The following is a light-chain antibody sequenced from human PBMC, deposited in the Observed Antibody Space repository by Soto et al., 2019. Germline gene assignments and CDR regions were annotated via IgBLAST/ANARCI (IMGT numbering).Light chain of an antibody. J-gene: IGKJ1*01. CDR2: WAS. V-gene: IGKV4-1*01. CDR3: QQYFGNPRT. Sequence: DIVLSESPDSLAVSLGESATINCKSSQGVLDRSNHKHYLAWYQQKPGQPPKLLIYWASTRESGVPDRFSGSGSGTDFTLTISSLQAEDVAVYYCQQYFGNPRTFGQGTKVDLK. CDR1: QGVLDRSNHKHY.